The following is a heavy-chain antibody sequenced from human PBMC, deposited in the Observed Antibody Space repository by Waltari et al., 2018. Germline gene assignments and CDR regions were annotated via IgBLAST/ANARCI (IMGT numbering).Heavy chain of an antibody. Sequence: EVQLVETGGGLIQPGGSLRLSCAASGFTVSSNYMSWVRQAPGKGLEWVSVIYSGGSTYYADSVKGRFTISRDNSKNTLYLQMNSLRAEDTAVYYCARVGLYYYSSGNRFDYWGQGTLVTVSS. CDR2: IYSGGST. D-gene: IGHD3-22*01. J-gene: IGHJ4*02. V-gene: IGHV3-53*02. CDR1: GFTVSSNY. CDR3: ARVGLYYYSSGNRFDY.